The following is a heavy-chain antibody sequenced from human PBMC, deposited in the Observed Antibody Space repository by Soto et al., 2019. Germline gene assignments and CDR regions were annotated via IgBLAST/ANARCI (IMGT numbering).Heavy chain of an antibody. CDR1: GFTFSSYA. CDR2: ISYDGSNK. Sequence: GGSLRLSCAASGFTFSSYAMHWVRQAPGKGLEWVAVISYDGSNKYYADSVKGRFTISRDNSKNTLYLQMNSLRAEDTAVYYCAKDQNYYDNRPTDYWGQGTPVTVSS. J-gene: IGHJ4*02. CDR3: AKDQNYYDNRPTDY. V-gene: IGHV3-30-3*01. D-gene: IGHD3-22*01.